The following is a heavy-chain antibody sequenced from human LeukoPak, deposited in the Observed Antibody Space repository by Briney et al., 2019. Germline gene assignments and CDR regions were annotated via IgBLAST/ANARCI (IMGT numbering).Heavy chain of an antibody. CDR3: AREKDYDILTGIDY. V-gene: IGHV3-11*05. J-gene: IGHJ4*02. CDR1: GFTLSGYY. CDR2: ISSSSSYT. D-gene: IGHD3-9*01. Sequence: GGSLRLSCVGSGFTLSGYYMSWIRQAPGKGLEWVSYISSSSSYTNYADSVKGRFTISRDNAKNSLYLQMNSLIAEDTAVYYCAREKDYDILTGIDYWGQGTLVTVSS.